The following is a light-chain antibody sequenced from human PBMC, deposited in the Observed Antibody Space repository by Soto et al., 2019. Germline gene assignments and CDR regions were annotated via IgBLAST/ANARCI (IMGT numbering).Light chain of an antibody. V-gene: IGKV1-9*01. Sequence: DIQLTQSPSFLSASVGDRVTITCRARQGISNYLAWYQQKPGKAPKLLIYAASTLQSGGPSSFSGSGSGTEFTLTISSLQPDDFATYYCQQLNSYSFTFGPGTKVDIK. CDR1: QGISNY. J-gene: IGKJ3*01. CDR2: AAS. CDR3: QQLNSYSFT.